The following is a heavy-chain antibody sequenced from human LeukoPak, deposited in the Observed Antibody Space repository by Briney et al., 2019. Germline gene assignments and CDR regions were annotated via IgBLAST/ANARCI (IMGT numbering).Heavy chain of an antibody. D-gene: IGHD3-10*01. CDR1: GGSISSGDYY. CDR2: IYYSGST. Sequence: SETLSLTCTVSGGSISSGDYYWSWIRQPPGKGLEWIGYIYYSGSTYYNPSLKSRVTISVDTSKNRFSLKLSSVTAADTAVYYCATWGSGSYYNWFDPWGQGTLVTVSS. CDR3: ATWGSGSYYNWFDP. V-gene: IGHV4-30-4*08. J-gene: IGHJ5*02.